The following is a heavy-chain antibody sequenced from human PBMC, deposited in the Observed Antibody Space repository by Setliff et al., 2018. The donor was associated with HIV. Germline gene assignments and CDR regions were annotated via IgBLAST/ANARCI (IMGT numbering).Heavy chain of an antibody. V-gene: IGHV3-74*01. J-gene: IGHJ4*02. D-gene: IGHD3-10*01. CDR1: GFTFSSYW. Sequence: SCAASGFTFSSYWMHWVRQAPGKGLVWVSRIDSDETSTSYADSVKGRFTISRDNAKNTLYLQMNSLRAEDTAVYHCARPFGSGSYSGWSQGTLVTVSS. CDR2: IDSDETST. CDR3: ARPFGSGSYSG.